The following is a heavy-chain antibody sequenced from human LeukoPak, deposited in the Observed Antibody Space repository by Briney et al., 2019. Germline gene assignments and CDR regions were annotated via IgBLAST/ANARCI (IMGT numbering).Heavy chain of an antibody. CDR1: GFTFSSYE. J-gene: IGHJ4*02. V-gene: IGHV3-7*05. CDR3: AREFSQSWDY. D-gene: IGHD2/OR15-2a*01. CDR2: IKEDGSEK. Sequence: PGGSLRLSCAASGFTFSSYEMNWVRQAPGKGLEWVANIKEDGSEKYYVDSVGGRFTISRDNAKNSLYLQIDSLRADDTAVYYCAREFSQSWDYWGQGTPVTVSS.